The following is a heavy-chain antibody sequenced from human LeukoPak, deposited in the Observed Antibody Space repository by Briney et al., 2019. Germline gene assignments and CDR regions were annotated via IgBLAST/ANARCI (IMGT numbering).Heavy chain of an antibody. J-gene: IGHJ6*03. D-gene: IGHD6-13*01. CDR1: GGSISYYY. CDR3: ARADYSSTWSHDYYYMDV. CDR2: IYHSGST. Sequence: SETLSLTCTVSGGSISYYYWSWIRQPPGKGLEWIGSIYHSGSTYYNPSLKSRVTISVDTSKNQFSLKLSSVTAADTAVYYCARADYSSTWSHDYYYMDVWGKGTTVTVSS. V-gene: IGHV4-38-2*02.